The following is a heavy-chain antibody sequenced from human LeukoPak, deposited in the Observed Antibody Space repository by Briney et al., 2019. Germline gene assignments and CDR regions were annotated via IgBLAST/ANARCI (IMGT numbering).Heavy chain of an antibody. J-gene: IGHJ4*02. CDR1: GGSINSYY. CDR2: MYCSGTT. V-gene: IGHV4-4*08. D-gene: IGHD6-6*01. CDR3: ARTKYLTYYFDS. Sequence: SETLSLTCTISGGSINSYYWTWFRQPPGKGLEWIGYMYCSGTTNYNPSLKTRVTISVDTSKSHFSLKLSSVTAADTAIYYCARTKYLTYYFDSWGQGTLVTVYS.